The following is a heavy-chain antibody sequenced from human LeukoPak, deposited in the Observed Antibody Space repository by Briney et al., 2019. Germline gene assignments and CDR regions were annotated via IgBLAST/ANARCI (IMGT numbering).Heavy chain of an antibody. CDR2: IYPGDSDT. CDR1: GYSFTSYW. V-gene: IGHV5-51*01. D-gene: IGHD3-22*01. J-gene: IGHJ4*02. Sequence: KLGESLKISCKGSGYSFTSYWIGWVRQMPGKGLEWMGIIYPGDSDTRYSPSFQGQVTISADKSISTAYLQWSSLKASDTAMYYCARLGYYDSSWSLRPHFDYWGQGTLVTVSS. CDR3: ARLGYYDSSWSLRPHFDY.